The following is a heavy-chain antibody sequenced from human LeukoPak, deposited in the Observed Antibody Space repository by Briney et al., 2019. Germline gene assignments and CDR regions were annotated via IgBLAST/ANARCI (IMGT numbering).Heavy chain of an antibody. CDR1: GFTFSSYS. CDR2: ISSSGSTI. V-gene: IGHV3-48*04. D-gene: IGHD6-19*01. J-gene: IGHJ4*02. Sequence: GGSLRLSCAASGFTFSSYSMNWVRQAPGKGLEWVSYISSSGSTIYYADSVKGRFTISRDNAKNSLYLQMNSLRAEDTAVYYCASGQIAVAGSLDYWGQGTLVTVSS. CDR3: ASGQIAVAGSLDY.